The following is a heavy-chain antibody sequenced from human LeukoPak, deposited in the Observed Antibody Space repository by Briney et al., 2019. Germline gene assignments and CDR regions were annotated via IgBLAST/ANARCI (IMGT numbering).Heavy chain of an antibody. Sequence: PSETLSLTCTVSGGSISSGSYYWSWIRQPAGKGLEWIGRIYTSGSTHYNPSLKSRVTISVDTSKSQFSLKLSSVTAADTAVYYCARVAAYCGGDCYPEYFQHWGQGTLVTVSS. V-gene: IGHV4-61*02. CDR1: GGSISSGSYY. J-gene: IGHJ1*01. CDR3: ARVAAYCGGDCYPEYFQH. CDR2: IYTSGST. D-gene: IGHD2-21*02.